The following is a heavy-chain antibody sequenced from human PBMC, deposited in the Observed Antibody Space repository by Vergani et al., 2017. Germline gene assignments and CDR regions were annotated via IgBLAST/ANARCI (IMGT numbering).Heavy chain of an antibody. V-gene: IGHV3-30-3*01. CDR2: ISYDGSNK. CDR1: GFTFSSYA. CDR3: ARDRHYYGSGSYYKTHYYYYGMDV. D-gene: IGHD3-10*01. Sequence: QVQLVESGGGVVQPGRSLRLSCAASGFTFSSYAMHWVRQAPGKGLEWVAVISYDGSNKYYADSVKGRFTISRANSKNTLYLQMNSLRAEDTAVYYCARDRHYYGSGSYYKTHYYYYGMDVWGQGTTVTVSS. J-gene: IGHJ6*02.